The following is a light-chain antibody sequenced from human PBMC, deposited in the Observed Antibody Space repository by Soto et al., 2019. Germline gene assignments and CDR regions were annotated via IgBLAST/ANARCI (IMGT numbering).Light chain of an antibody. V-gene: IGKV3-15*01. J-gene: IGKJ5*01. Sequence: EIVMTQSPATLSVSPGESATLPCRASQSVSSNLAWYQQNPGQAPRLLIYTTSTRATGIPARFSGSGSGTEFTLTISSLQSEDFAVYYCQQYNKWPLTFGQGTRLEIK. CDR3: QQYNKWPLT. CDR2: TTS. CDR1: QSVSSN.